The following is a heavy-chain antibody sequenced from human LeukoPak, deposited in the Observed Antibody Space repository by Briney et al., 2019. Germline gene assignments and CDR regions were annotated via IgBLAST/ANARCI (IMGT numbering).Heavy chain of an antibody. D-gene: IGHD3-3*01. Sequence: PSETLSLTCAVSGGSISSSNWWSWVRQPPGKGLEWIGEIYHSGSTYYNPSLKSRVTISVDTSKNQFSLKLSSVTAADTAVYYCAGAYYDFWSGYYAPFDYWGQGTLVTVSS. CDR2: IYHSGST. CDR1: GGSISSSNW. CDR3: AGAYYDFWSGYYAPFDY. J-gene: IGHJ4*02. V-gene: IGHV4-4*02.